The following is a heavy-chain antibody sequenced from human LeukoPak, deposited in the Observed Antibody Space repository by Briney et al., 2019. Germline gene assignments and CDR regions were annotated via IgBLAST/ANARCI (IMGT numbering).Heavy chain of an antibody. CDR2: IYSGGST. D-gene: IGHD6-19*01. CDR1: GFTVSSNY. J-gene: IGHJ4*02. CDR3: ARVRLGSGWSLFDF. Sequence: GGSLRLSCAASGFTVSSNYMSWVRQAPGKGLEWVSVIYSGGSTYYAVSVKGRFTISRHISQNTLYLQMNSLRAEDTAVYYCARVRLGSGWSLFDFWGQGTLVTVSS. V-gene: IGHV3-53*04.